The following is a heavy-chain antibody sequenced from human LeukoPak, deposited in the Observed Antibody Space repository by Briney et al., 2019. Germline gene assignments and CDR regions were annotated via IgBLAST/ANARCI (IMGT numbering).Heavy chain of an antibody. D-gene: IGHD6-13*01. CDR1: GFTFSSYW. CDR2: INSDGSST. Sequence: GGSLRLSCAASGFTFSSYWMHWVRQAPGKGLVWVSRINSDGSSTSYADSVKGRFTISRDNAKNSLYLLLTSLRAEDTAVYYCARAGPSSSWSYFGFYYYYYYMDVWGKGTTVTISS. V-gene: IGHV3-74*01. J-gene: IGHJ6*03. CDR3: ARAGPSSSWSYFGFYYYYYYMDV.